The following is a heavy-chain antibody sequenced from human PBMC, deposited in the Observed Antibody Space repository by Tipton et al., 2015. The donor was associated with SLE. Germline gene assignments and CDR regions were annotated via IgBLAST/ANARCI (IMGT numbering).Heavy chain of an antibody. CDR3: ARAVAIFGGVNRGYYMDV. Sequence: TLSLTCSVSGDSISSSSYYWGWIRQPPGKGLEWIGTIYYSGATYYNPSLKSRVTTSGDTSKNQFSLKLSSVTAADTAVYYCARAVAIFGGVNRGYYMDVWGKGTTVTVSS. CDR2: IYYSGAT. J-gene: IGHJ6*03. D-gene: IGHD3-3*01. V-gene: IGHV4-39*07. CDR1: GDSISSSSYY.